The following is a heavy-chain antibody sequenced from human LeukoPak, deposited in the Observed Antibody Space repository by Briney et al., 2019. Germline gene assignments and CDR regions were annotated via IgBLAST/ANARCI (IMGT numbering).Heavy chain of an antibody. CDR2: ISYDGSNK. CDR1: GFTFSRYA. D-gene: IGHD3-3*01. J-gene: IGHJ6*03. Sequence: GRSLRLSCAASGFTFSRYAMHWVRQAPGKGLEWVAVISYDGSNKYYADSVKGRFTISRDNSKNTLYLQMNSLRAEDTAVYYCARDRPYDFWSGYPGYYYYYYMDVWGKGTTVTVSS. V-gene: IGHV3-30*04. CDR3: ARDRPYDFWSGYPGYYYYYYMDV.